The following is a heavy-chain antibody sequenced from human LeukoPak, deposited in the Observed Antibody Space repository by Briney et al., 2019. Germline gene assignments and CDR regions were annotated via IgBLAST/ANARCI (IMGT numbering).Heavy chain of an antibody. D-gene: IGHD3-10*01. Sequence: SETLSLTCTISGDSIGRINYYWGWIRQPPGKGLEWIVSMSYSGHTYYNPSLKSRVTMSVDTSKNQFSLKLTSVSAADTAVYYCVKEGLLYFGASKIRGFDSWGQGTLVTVFS. CDR1: GDSIGRINYY. J-gene: IGHJ4*02. CDR2: MSYSGHT. V-gene: IGHV4-39*07. CDR3: VKEGLLYFGASKIRGFDS.